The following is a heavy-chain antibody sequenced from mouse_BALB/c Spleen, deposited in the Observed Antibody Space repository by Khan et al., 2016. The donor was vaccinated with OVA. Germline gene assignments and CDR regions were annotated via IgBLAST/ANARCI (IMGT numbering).Heavy chain of an antibody. Sequence: EVVLVESGGDLVKPGGSLKLSCAASGFTFSTYGMSWVRQTPDRRLEWVATVSTGGTYTYYLDSVKGRFTISRDNAKNTLYLQMSSLKSEDTAMFYCTRLAYYYDSEGFAYWGQGTLVTVSA. J-gene: IGHJ3*01. CDR1: GFTFSTYG. V-gene: IGHV5-6*01. CDR2: VSTGGTYT. CDR3: TRLAYYYDSEGFAY. D-gene: IGHD1-1*01.